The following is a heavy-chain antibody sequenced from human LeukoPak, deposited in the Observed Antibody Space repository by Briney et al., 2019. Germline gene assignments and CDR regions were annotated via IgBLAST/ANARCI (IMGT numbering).Heavy chain of an antibody. V-gene: IGHV5-51*01. CDR3: ARPHGYCSSTSCYGRGDAFDI. J-gene: IGHJ3*02. D-gene: IGHD2-2*03. CDR1: GYTFTSYW. CDR2: IYPGDSDT. Sequence: GESLKISCKGYGYTFTSYWIGWVRQMPGKGLEWMGIIYPGDSDTRYSPSFQGQVTISADKSISTAYLQWSSLKASDTAMYYCARPHGYCSSTSCYGRGDAFDIWGQGTMVTVSS.